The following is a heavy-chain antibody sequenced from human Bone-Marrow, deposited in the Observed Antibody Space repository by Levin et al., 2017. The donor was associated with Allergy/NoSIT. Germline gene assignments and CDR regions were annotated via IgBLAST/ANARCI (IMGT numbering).Heavy chain of an antibody. CDR1: GYDFSGQW. J-gene: IGHJ3*01. D-gene: IGHD6-19*01. CDR2: IYPGDSDT. CDR3: ARDGLAVADLYDAFDV. V-gene: IGHV5-51*01. Sequence: GESLKISCKASGYDFSGQWIAWVRQRPGKGLEWMGIIYPGDSDTRYSRSFEGQVTISADTSTTTAFLQWSSLGATDTAIYYCARDGLAVADLYDAFDVWGQGTMVTVS.